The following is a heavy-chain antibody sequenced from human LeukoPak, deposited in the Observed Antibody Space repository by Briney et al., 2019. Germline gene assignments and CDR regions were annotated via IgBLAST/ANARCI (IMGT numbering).Heavy chain of an antibody. CDR2: IYSGGST. CDR1: GFTVSSNY. D-gene: IGHD3-10*01. J-gene: IGHJ4*02. CDR3: ASGVRGVSSGFDY. V-gene: IGHV3-66*01. Sequence: GGSLRLSCAASGFTVSSNYISWVRQAPGKGLEWVSVIYSGGSTYYADSVKGRFTISRDNSKNTLYLQMNNLRAEDTAVYYCASGVRGVSSGFDYWGQGTLVTVSS.